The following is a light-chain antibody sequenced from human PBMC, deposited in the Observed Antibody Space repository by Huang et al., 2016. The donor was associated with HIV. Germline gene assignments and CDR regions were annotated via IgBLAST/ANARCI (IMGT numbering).Light chain of an antibody. J-gene: IGKJ1*01. CDR2: AAS. V-gene: IGKV1-39*01. Sequence: DIQMTQSPSSLSASVGDRVTIHCRASQSIRSYLNWYQQKPGKAPKLLIYAASSWQSEVPSRFSGIGSGTDCTLTISSLQPEDFATYYCQQSYSTLWTFGQGTKVEIK. CDR3: QQSYSTLWT. CDR1: QSIRSY.